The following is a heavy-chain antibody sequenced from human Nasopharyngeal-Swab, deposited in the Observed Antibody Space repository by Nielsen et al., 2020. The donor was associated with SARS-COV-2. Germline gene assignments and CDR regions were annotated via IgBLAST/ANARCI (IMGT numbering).Heavy chain of an antibody. CDR2: INPGTDFT. D-gene: IGHD2-2*01. V-gene: IGHV1-46*01. Sequence: ASVKVSCKASRYTFTDFYMHWVRQAPGQGLEWMGMINPGTDFTRYADKFQGRVTMTRDTSTSTVYMELGSLRSEDTAVYYCARALGYCSSTSCAIGYWGQGTLVTVSS. CDR1: RYTFTDFY. J-gene: IGHJ4*02. CDR3: ARALGYCSSTSCAIGY.